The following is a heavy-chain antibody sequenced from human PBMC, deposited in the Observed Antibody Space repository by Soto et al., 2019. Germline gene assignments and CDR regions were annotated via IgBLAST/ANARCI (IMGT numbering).Heavy chain of an antibody. D-gene: IGHD3-3*01. CDR1: GGSISSGGYS. CDR2: IYHSGST. CDR3: ARAALRFLQWFDP. V-gene: IGHV4-30-2*01. J-gene: IGHJ5*02. Sequence: SETLTLTCAVSGGSISSGGYSWSWIRQPPGKGLEWIGYIYHSGSTYYNPSLKSRVTISVDRSKNQFSLKLSSVTAADTAVYYCARAALRFLQWFDPWGKGTLVTVSS.